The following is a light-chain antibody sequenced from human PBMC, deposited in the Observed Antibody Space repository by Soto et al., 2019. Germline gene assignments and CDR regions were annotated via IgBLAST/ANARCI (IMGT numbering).Light chain of an antibody. Sequence: EIVLTQSPATLSLSPGERATLSCRASQSVSNSLAWYQQNPGQAPRLLMYDASYRATGIPARFSGSGSGTDFTLTISSLEPEDFAVSYFQQCRNWPTTFGQGTRLEIK. V-gene: IGKV3-11*01. CDR2: DAS. CDR3: QQCRNWPTT. CDR1: QSVSNS. J-gene: IGKJ5*01.